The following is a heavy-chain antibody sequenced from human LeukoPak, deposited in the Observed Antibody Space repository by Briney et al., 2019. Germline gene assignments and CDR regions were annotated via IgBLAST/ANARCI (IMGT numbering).Heavy chain of an antibody. Sequence: ASVKVSCKASGHTFTAYYMHWVRQAPGQGLEWMGWINPNSGGTNYAQKFQGRVTMTRDTSISTAYMELRSLRSDDTAVYYCARDHDSSGYYSFRGGYAFDIWGQGTMVTVSS. J-gene: IGHJ3*02. CDR3: ARDHDSSGYYSFRGGYAFDI. V-gene: IGHV1-2*02. CDR2: INPNSGGT. D-gene: IGHD3-22*01. CDR1: GHTFTAYY.